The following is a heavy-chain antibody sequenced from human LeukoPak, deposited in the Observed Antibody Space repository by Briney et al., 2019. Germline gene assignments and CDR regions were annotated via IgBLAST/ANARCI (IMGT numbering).Heavy chain of an antibody. J-gene: IGHJ4*02. CDR3: ARVGRYGDYDY. CDR2: IKQDGSEK. Sequence: AGGSLRLSCAASGFTFSSYWMSWVRQAPGKGLGWVANIKQDGSEKYYVDSVKGRFTISRDNAKNSLYLQMNSLRAEDTAVYYCARVGRYGDYDYWGQGTLVTVSS. CDR1: GFTFSSYW. V-gene: IGHV3-7*01. D-gene: IGHD4-17*01.